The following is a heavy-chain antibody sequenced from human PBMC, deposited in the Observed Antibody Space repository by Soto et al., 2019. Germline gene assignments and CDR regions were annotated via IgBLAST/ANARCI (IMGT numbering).Heavy chain of an antibody. CDR2: ISWSTSSI. D-gene: IGHD3-3*01. J-gene: IGHJ4*02. CDR3: GKASSSNSWSPIDY. CDR1: GFTFDDYA. V-gene: IGHV3-9*01. Sequence: EVQLVESGGGLVEPGTSRRLSCAASGFTFDDYAMHWVRQIPGKGLQWVSGISWSTSSIGYGASLRGRFLSSRDNANNSLYLQMNDLRPEDTALYYCGKASSSNSWSPIDYWGQGTMVTVSS.